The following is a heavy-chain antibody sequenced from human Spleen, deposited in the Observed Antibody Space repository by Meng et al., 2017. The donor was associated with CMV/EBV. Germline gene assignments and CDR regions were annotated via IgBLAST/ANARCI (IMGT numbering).Heavy chain of an antibody. CDR2: INHSGST. V-gene: IGHV4-34*01. Sequence: QVQLQQWGAGLLKPSGTLSLTCAVYGGSFSGYYWSWIRQPPGKGLEWIGEINHSGSTNYNPSLKSRVTISVDTSKNQFSLKLSSVTAADTAVYYCATGTTGFISYWGQGTLVTVSS. CDR1: GGSFSGYY. D-gene: IGHD4-17*01. J-gene: IGHJ4*02. CDR3: ATGTTGFISY.